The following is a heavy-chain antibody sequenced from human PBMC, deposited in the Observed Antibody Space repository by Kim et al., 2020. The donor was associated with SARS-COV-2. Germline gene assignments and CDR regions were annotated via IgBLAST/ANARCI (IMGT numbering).Heavy chain of an antibody. CDR3: ARQREYSYVFWYYGMDV. CDR1: GYSFTSYW. D-gene: IGHD5-18*01. CDR2: IYPLDSYT. Sequence: GESLKISCKGSGYSFTSYWISWVRQMPGKGLEWMGRIYPLDSYTNYSPSFQGHVTISADKSISTAYLQWSSLKASDTAMYYCARQREYSYVFWYYGMDVWGQGTTVTVSS. J-gene: IGHJ6*01. V-gene: IGHV5-10-1*01.